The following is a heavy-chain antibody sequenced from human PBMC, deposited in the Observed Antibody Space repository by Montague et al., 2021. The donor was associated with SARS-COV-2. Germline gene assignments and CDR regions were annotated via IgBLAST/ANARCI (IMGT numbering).Heavy chain of an antibody. Sequence: SETLSLTCVVYGASLTGYSWTWIRHPPRKRPEWIGEDNHRGYATYNPSLQSRVSISVDTYRDKFSLKMTSVTAAATATYYCATHIPCATGAFDVWGRGTMVTVSS. CDR2: DNHRGYA. J-gene: IGHJ3*01. V-gene: IGHV4-34*01. CDR1: GASLTGYS. D-gene: IGHD1-1*01. CDR3: ATHIPCATGAFDV.